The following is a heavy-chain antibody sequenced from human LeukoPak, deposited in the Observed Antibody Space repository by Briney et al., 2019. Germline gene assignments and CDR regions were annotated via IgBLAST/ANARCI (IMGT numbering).Heavy chain of an antibody. CDR1: GFTFSSFS. V-gene: IGHV3-21*01. CDR2: ISSSSSYI. Sequence: GGSLRLFCAASGFTFSSFSMNWVRQAPGRGREWVSSISSSSSYIYYADSVKGRFTTSRDNAKNSLYLQMNSLRAEDTAVYYCARDRAGEVDNWGQGTLVTVSS. D-gene: IGHD1-26*01. CDR3: ARDRAGEVDN. J-gene: IGHJ4*02.